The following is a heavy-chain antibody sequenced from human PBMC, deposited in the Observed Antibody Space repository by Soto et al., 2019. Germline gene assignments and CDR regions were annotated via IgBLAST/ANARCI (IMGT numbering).Heavy chain of an antibody. CDR1: GYTFTSYA. V-gene: IGHV1-3*01. CDR2: INAGNGNT. Sequence: ASVKVSCKACGYTFTSYAMHWVRQAPGQRLEWMGWINAGNGNTKYSQKFQGRVTITRDTSASTAYMELSSLRSEDTAVYYCARSSILTGSSFDYWGQGTLVTVSS. J-gene: IGHJ4*02. CDR3: ARSSILTGSSFDY. D-gene: IGHD3-9*01.